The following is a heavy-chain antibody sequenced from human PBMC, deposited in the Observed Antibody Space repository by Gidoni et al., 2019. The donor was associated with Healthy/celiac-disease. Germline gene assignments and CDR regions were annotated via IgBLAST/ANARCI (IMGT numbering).Heavy chain of an antibody. Sequence: QVQLVESGGGVVQPGRSLRLSCAASGFTFSRYGMHWVRQAPGKGLEWVAVIWYDGSNKYYADSVKGRFTISRDNSKNTLYLQMNSLRAEDTAVYYCARDQYSSSSGETFDIWGQGTMVTVSS. V-gene: IGHV3-33*01. CDR3: ARDQYSSSSGETFDI. CDR2: IWYDGSNK. D-gene: IGHD6-6*01. J-gene: IGHJ3*02. CDR1: GFTFSRYG.